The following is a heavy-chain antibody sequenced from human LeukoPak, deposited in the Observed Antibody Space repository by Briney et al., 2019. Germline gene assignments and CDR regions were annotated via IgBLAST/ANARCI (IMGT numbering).Heavy chain of an antibody. CDR3: ATLTTVVTAYYFDY. D-gene: IGHD4-23*01. V-gene: IGHV4-4*09. J-gene: IGHJ4*02. CDR1: GGSISSYY. CDR2: IYHSGST. Sequence: PSETLSLTCTVSGGSISSYYWSWIRQPPGKGLEWIGYIYHSGSTDYNPSIKSRVTISVDTSKSQFSLKLTSVTAADTAEYYCATLTTVVTAYYFDYWGQGTLVTVSS.